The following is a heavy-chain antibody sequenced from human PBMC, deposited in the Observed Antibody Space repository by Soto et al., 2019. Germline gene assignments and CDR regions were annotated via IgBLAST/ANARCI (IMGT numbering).Heavy chain of an antibody. CDR2: ISSSGSTI. D-gene: IGHD5-18*01. Sequence: GGSLRLSCAASGFTFSDYYMSWIRQAPGKGLEWVSYISSSGSTIYYADSVKDRFTISRDDSKTSVYLQMSSLNTEDTAVYYCARGPGYSYGYRYFDLWGRGTLVTVSS. V-gene: IGHV3-11*01. J-gene: IGHJ2*01. CDR3: ARGPGYSYGYRYFDL. CDR1: GFTFSDYY.